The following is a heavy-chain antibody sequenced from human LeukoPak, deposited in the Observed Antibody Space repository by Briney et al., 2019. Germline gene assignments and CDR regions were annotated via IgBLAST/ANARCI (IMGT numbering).Heavy chain of an antibody. D-gene: IGHD6-6*01. CDR1: GFTFSSYA. J-gene: IGHJ4*02. CDR2: IYYSGST. CDR3: ATSPESIAARL. V-gene: IGHV4-59*01. Sequence: PGGSLRLSCAASGFTFSSYAMSWVSQPPGKGLEWIGYIYYSGSTNYNPSLKSRVTISVDTSKNQFSLKLSSVTAADTAVYYCATSPESIAARLWGQGTLVTVSS.